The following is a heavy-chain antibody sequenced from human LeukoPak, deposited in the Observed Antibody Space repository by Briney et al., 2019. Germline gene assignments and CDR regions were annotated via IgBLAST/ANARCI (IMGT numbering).Heavy chain of an antibody. Sequence: GGSLRLSCAASGFTFSSYSMNWVRQAPGKGLEWVSSISSSSSYIYYADSVKGRFTISRDNAKNSLYLQMNSLRAEDTAVYYCAKVASGSYYNWPFDYWGQGTLVTVSS. CDR2: ISSSSSYI. CDR1: GFTFSSYS. CDR3: AKVASGSYYNWPFDY. J-gene: IGHJ4*02. V-gene: IGHV3-21*04. D-gene: IGHD1-26*01.